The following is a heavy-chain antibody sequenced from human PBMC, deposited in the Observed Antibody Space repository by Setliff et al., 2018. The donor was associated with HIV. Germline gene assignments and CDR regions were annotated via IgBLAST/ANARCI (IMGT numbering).Heavy chain of an antibody. V-gene: IGHV4-39*07. CDR3: ARSPNRVSGTVGYFQR. CDR2: VHFGGSS. Sequence: PSETLSLTCTVSGDSITSPSSYWGWIRQPPGKGLEWIGNVHFGGSSLYNPSLQSRVSISIDTSRNQFSLKLSSVTAADTAVYYCARSPNRVSGTVGYFQRWGQGTLVTVSS. CDR1: GDSITSPSSY. D-gene: IGHD1-26*01. J-gene: IGHJ1*01.